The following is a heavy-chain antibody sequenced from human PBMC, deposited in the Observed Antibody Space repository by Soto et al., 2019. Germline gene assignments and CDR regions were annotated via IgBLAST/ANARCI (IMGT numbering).Heavy chain of an antibody. CDR1: GYTFTGYY. CDR3: ARERYQVISDGMDV. J-gene: IGHJ6*02. CDR2: INPQTGGT. D-gene: IGHD2-2*01. Sequence: ASVKVSCNASGYTFTGYYIPWVREAPGQGLEWMGWINPQTGGTSYAQKFQGRVTLSRDTSINTAYLELSRLTFDDAAVYFCARERYQVISDGMDVWGQGTTVTVSS. V-gene: IGHV1-2*02.